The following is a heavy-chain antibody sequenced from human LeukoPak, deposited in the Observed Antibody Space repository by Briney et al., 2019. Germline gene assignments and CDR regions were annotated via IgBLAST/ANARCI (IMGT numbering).Heavy chain of an antibody. Sequence: GGSLRLSCAASGFTFSSYWMHWVRQAPGKGLVWVSRIKSDGRSTSYADSVKGRFTISRDNAKNTLYLQMNSLRAEDTAVYYCARDTGGRGWFDPWGQGTLVTISS. D-gene: IGHD2-8*02. CDR2: IKSDGRST. CDR3: ARDTGGRGWFDP. J-gene: IGHJ5*02. V-gene: IGHV3-74*01. CDR1: GFTFSSYW.